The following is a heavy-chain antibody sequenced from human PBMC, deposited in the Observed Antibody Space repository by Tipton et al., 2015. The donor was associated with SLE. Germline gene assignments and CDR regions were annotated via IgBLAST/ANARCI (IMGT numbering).Heavy chain of an antibody. CDR2: IWYDGSNK. J-gene: IGHJ4*02. Sequence: SLRLSCAASGFTFSSYGMHWVRQAPGKGLGWVAVIWYDGSNKYYADSVKGRFTISRDNSKNTLYLQMNSLRAEDTAVYYCARDRRLVDFWSGYCFDYWGQGTLVTVSS. CDR3: ARDRRLVDFWSGYCFDY. D-gene: IGHD3-3*01. V-gene: IGHV3-33*01. CDR1: GFTFSSYG.